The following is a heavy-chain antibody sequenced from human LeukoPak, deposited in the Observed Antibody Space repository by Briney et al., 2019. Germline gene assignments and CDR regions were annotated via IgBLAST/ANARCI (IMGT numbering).Heavy chain of an antibody. J-gene: IGHJ6*02. Sequence: GASVKVSCKASGGTFSSYAISWVRQAPGQGLEWMGRINPNSGGTNYAQKFQGRVTMTRDTSISTAYMELSRLRSDDTAVYYCARRYCSGGSCPSAREVDPAVYYYGMDVWGQGTTVTVSS. V-gene: IGHV1-2*06. CDR3: ARRYCSGGSCPSAREVDPAVYYYGMDV. D-gene: IGHD2-15*01. CDR1: GGTFSSYA. CDR2: INPNSGGT.